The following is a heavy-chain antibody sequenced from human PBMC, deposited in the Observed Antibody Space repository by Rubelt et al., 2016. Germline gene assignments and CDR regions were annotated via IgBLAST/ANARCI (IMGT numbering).Heavy chain of an antibody. Sequence: QVQLQESGPGLVKPSQTLSLTCTVSGGSISSGGYYWSWIRQPPGKGLEWIGYYYYSGSTNYNPSLWGWGPLSVDTSKTHFSSELRVGTAADTAVSYCARLNPAGYCGGDCYGWFDPWGQGTLVTVSS. CDR1: GGSISSGGYY. V-gene: IGHV4-61*08. J-gene: IGHJ5*02. CDR2: YYYSGST. D-gene: IGHD2-21*02. CDR3: ARLNPAGYCGGDCYGWFDP.